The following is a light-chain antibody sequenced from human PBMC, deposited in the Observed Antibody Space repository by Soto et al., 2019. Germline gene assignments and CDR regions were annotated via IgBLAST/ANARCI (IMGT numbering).Light chain of an antibody. Sequence: QSVLTQPPSASGTPGQRVTISCSGSSSNIGSNYVYWYQQLPGTAPKLLLYMNNQRPSGVPDRFSGSKSGTSASLAISGLRYEDEADYYCAAWDDSLSGWVFGGGTKVTVL. J-gene: IGLJ3*02. CDR1: SSNIGSNY. V-gene: IGLV1-47*01. CDR3: AAWDDSLSGWV. CDR2: MNN.